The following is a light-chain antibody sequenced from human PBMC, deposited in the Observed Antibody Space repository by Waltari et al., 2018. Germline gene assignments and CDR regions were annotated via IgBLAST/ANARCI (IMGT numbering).Light chain of an antibody. CDR2: KAS. CDR1: QSISTW. J-gene: IGKJ1*01. V-gene: IGKV1-5*03. CDR3: QHYSTYSRT. Sequence: DIQMTQFPSTLSASVGDRVTITCWASQSISTWLAWYKQKPGKAPKLLIYKASILESGVPSRISGSGSGTEFTLTINSLQPDDFATYYCQHYSTYSRTFGQGTKVEIK.